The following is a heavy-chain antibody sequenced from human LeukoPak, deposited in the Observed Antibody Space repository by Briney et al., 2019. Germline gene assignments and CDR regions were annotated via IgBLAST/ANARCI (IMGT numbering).Heavy chain of an antibody. D-gene: IGHD3-16*01. CDR1: GFNFINYW. J-gene: IGHJ3*02. CDR3: ATGLISAYEI. V-gene: IGHV3-74*01. CDR2: VKGDGTST. Sequence: GGSLRLSCAASGFNFINYWMDWVRQAPGKGRVWVSRVKGDGTSTIYADSVKGRFTISRDNAKNTLYLRINRLRSDDTAVYYCATGLISAYEIWRQGTMLTVFS.